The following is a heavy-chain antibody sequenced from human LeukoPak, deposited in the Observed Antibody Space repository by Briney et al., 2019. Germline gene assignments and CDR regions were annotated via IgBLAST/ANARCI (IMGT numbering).Heavy chain of an antibody. Sequence: SETLSLTCAVYGGSFSDYYWSWIRQPPGKGLEWIGEINHSGSTNYNPSLKSRVTISVDTSKNQFSLKLSSVTAADTAVYYCARVAGWHWFDPWGQGTLVTVSS. D-gene: IGHD6-19*01. J-gene: IGHJ5*02. V-gene: IGHV4-34*01. CDR2: INHSGST. CDR3: ARVAGWHWFDP. CDR1: GGSFSDYY.